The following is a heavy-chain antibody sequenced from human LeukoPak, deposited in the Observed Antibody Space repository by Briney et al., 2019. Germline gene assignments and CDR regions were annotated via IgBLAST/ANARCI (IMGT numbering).Heavy chain of an antibody. CDR2: ISAYNGNT. CDR3: ASSMVRGVNEYFQH. V-gene: IGHV1-18*01. J-gene: IGHJ1*01. CDR1: GYTFTSYG. Sequence: ASVKVSCKASGYTFTSYGISWVRQAPGQGLEWMGWISAYNGNTNYAQKLQGRVTMTTDTSTSTAYMELSRLRSDDTAVYYCASSMVRGVNEYFQHWGQGTLVTVSS. D-gene: IGHD3-10*01.